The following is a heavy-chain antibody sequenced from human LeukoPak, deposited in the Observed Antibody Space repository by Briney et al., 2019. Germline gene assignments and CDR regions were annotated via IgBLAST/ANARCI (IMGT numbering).Heavy chain of an antibody. Sequence: PGGSLRLSCAASGFTFSSYAMSWVRQAPGKGLVWVSDISGIGGSTYYADSVKGRFTIPRDNSKNTLYLQLNSLRADDTAAYYCATSLGAVTNYFGYWGQGTLVTVSS. V-gene: IGHV3-23*01. CDR2: ISGIGGST. J-gene: IGHJ4*02. D-gene: IGHD4-17*01. CDR3: ATSLGAVTNYFGY. CDR1: GFTFSSYA.